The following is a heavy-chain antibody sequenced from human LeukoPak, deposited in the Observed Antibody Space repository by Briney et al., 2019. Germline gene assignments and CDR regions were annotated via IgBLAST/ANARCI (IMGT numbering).Heavy chain of an antibody. CDR2: IYYSGST. V-gene: IGHV4-39*01. CDR1: GGSISSSSYY. J-gene: IGHJ4*02. Sequence: PSETLSLTCTVSGGSISSSSYYWGWIRQPPGKGLEWIGSIYYSGSTYYNPSLKSRVTISVDTSKNQFSLKLSSVTAADTAVYYCARRPFLGEYYFDYWGQGTLVTVSS. D-gene: IGHD3-10*01. CDR3: ARRPFLGEYYFDY.